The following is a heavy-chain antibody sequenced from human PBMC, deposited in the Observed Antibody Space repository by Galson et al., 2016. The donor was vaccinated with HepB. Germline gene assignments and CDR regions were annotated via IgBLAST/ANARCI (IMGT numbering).Heavy chain of an antibody. CDR3: AKEPRERASGWYFVH. CDR1: GFAFSNYG. J-gene: IGHJ4*02. V-gene: IGHV3-30*18. D-gene: IGHD6-19*01. Sequence: SLRLSCAASGFAFSNYGMQWVRQIPGKGLEWLAVVAHDGSISYYADSVKGRFTISRDNSKNTLYLQMNSLRIEDTAVYYCAKEPRERASGWYFVHWGQGTLVTVSS. CDR2: VAHDGSIS.